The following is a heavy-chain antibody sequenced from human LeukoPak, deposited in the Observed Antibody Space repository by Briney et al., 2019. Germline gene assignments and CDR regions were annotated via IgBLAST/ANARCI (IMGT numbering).Heavy chain of an antibody. CDR3: ARLSSGFTEVDY. CDR2: IYYSGST. D-gene: IGHD6-19*01. Sequence: PSETLSLTCTVSGGSISSSSYYWGWIRQPPGKGLEWIGSIYYSGSTYYNPSLKSRVTISVDMSKNQFSLKLSSVTAADTAVYYCARLSSGFTEVDYWGQGTLVTVSS. J-gene: IGHJ4*02. CDR1: GGSISSSSYY. V-gene: IGHV4-39*01.